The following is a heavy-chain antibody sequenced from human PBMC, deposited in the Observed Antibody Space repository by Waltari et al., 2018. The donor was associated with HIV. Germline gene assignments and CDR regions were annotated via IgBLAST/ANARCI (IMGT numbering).Heavy chain of an antibody. Sequence: VRLVGCGGGVIHLGGSRSPACAAGGFRFGTLALPRVRQAPGRGLEWLAFIPYDGTDEYYLESVKARFTISRDNSKNTLFLQMSGLRTDDTAYYFCAKDLKARGIDPSLLDTWGQGTLVTVSS. V-gene: IGHV3-30*02. CDR2: IPYDGTDE. CDR1: GFRFGTLA. J-gene: IGHJ1*01. CDR3: AKDLKARGIDPSLLDT. D-gene: IGHD3-10*01.